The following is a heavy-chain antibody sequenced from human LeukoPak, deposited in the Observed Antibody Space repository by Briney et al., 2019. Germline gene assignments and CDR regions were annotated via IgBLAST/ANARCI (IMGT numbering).Heavy chain of an antibody. Sequence: GGSLRLSCVASGFTFSDFYMTWIRQAPGKGLEWVSYISSSGSTIYYADSVKGRFTISRDNAKNSLYLQMNSLRAEDTAVYYCAELGITMIGGVWGKGTTVTVSS. CDR1: GFTFSDFY. D-gene: IGHD3-10*02. CDR2: ISSSGSTI. J-gene: IGHJ6*04. CDR3: AELGITMIGGV. V-gene: IGHV3-11*04.